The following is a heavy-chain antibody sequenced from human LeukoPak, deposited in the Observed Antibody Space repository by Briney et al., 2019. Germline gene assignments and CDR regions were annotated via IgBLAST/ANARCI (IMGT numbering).Heavy chain of an antibody. CDR2: INHSGST. V-gene: IGHV4-34*01. CDR1: GGSFSGYY. J-gene: IGHJ6*03. CDR3: ARGVSRYYDILTGYVYYYYMDV. Sequence: SETLSLTCAVYGGSFSGYYWSWIRQPPGKGLEWIGEINHSGSTNCNPSLKSRVTISVDTSKNQFSLKLSSVTAADTAVYYCARGVSRYYDILTGYVYYYYMDVWGKGTTVTVSS. D-gene: IGHD3-9*01.